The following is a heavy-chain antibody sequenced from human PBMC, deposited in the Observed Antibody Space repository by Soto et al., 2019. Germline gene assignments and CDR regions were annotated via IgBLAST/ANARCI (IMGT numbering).Heavy chain of an antibody. V-gene: IGHV3-23*01. D-gene: IGHD6-19*01. CDR2: ISGSGGST. Sequence: EVQLLESGGGLVQPGGSLRLSCAASGFTFSSYAMSWVRQAPGKGLEWVSAISGSGGSTYYADSVKGRFTISRDNSKNTLYLQMNSLRADDTAVYYCATPFPYSSGWYAGGNYFDYWGQGTLVTVSS. CDR1: GFTFSSYA. CDR3: ATPFPYSSGWYAGGNYFDY. J-gene: IGHJ4*02.